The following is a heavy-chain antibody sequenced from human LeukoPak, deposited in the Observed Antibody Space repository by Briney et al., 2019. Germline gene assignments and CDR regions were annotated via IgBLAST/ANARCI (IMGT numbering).Heavy chain of an antibody. V-gene: IGHV1-2*02. Sequence: RASVKVSCKASGYTFTGYYMHWVRQAPGQGLEWMGWINPNSGGTNYAQKFQGRVSMTRDTSISTAYMELSRLRSDDAAVYYCARNGVADNWFDPRGQGTLVTVSS. CDR1: GYTFTGYY. CDR2: INPNSGGT. J-gene: IGHJ5*02. D-gene: IGHD3-3*01. CDR3: ARNGVADNWFDP.